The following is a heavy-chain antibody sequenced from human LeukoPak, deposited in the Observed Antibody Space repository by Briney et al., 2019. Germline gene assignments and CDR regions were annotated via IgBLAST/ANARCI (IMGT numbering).Heavy chain of an antibody. J-gene: IGHJ6*02. Sequence: GGSLRLSCAASGFTFSSYAMNWVRQAPGKGLEWVSAIRGSGGSTYYADSVKGRFTISRDNSKNTLSLQMNSLRVDDTAVYYCARDGEPRYWGSGYYYGMDVWGQGTTVSVSS. D-gene: IGHD7-27*01. V-gene: IGHV3-23*01. CDR1: GFTFSSYA. CDR2: IRGSGGST. CDR3: ARDGEPRYWGSGYYYGMDV.